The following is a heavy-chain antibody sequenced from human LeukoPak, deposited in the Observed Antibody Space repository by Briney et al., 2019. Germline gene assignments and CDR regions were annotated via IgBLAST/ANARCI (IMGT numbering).Heavy chain of an antibody. CDR1: GFTFSSYS. D-gene: IGHD3-3*01. Sequence: GGSLRLSCAASGFTFSSYSMNWVRQAPGKGLEWVSSISSSSSYIYYADSVKGRFTISRDNAKNSLYLQMNSLRAEDTAVYYCARPPTHYDFWSGYYSWGQGTLVTVSS. J-gene: IGHJ4*02. CDR2: ISSSSSYI. V-gene: IGHV3-21*01. CDR3: ARPPTHYDFWSGYYS.